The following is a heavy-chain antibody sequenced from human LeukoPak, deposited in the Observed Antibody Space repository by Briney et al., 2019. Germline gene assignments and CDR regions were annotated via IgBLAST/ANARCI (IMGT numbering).Heavy chain of an antibody. D-gene: IGHD3-10*01. V-gene: IGHV3-23*01. Sequence: GGSLRLSCAASGFTFSSYAMSWVRQARGEGLEWGVAISGRGGSTYYADPVKGRFTISRDNSNNTLYPQMHSLRADATAVYYCAKNPSRLETMLRGADFDYCGQGTPVTVSS. CDR2: ISGRGGST. J-gene: IGHJ4*02. CDR1: GFTFSSYA. CDR3: AKNPSRLETMLRGADFDY.